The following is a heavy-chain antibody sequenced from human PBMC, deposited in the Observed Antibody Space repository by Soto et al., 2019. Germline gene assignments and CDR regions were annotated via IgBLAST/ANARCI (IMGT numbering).Heavy chain of an antibody. Sequence: LRLSCAASGFTFSSYEMNWVRQAPGKGLEWVSYISSSGSTIYYADSVKGRFTISRDNARNSLYLQMNSLRAEDTAVYYCARDTAITFGGVPFFDYWGQGTLVTVSS. CDR1: GFTFSSYE. J-gene: IGHJ4*02. D-gene: IGHD3-16*01. V-gene: IGHV3-48*03. CDR2: ISSSGSTI. CDR3: ARDTAITFGGVPFFDY.